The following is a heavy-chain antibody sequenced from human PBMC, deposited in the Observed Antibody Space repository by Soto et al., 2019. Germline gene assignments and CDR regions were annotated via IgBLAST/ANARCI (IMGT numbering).Heavy chain of an antibody. CDR2: IYYSGST. V-gene: IGHV4-39*01. J-gene: IGHJ4*02. Sequence: QLQLQESGPGLVKPSETLSLTCTVSGGSISSSSYYWGWIRQPPGKGLEWIGSIYYSGSTYYNPSLKSRVTISVDTSKNQFSLKLSSVTAADTAVYYCARVPREGLYSGYDSFCWGQGTLVTVSS. D-gene: IGHD5-12*01. CDR3: ARVPREGLYSGYDSFC. CDR1: GGSISSSSYY.